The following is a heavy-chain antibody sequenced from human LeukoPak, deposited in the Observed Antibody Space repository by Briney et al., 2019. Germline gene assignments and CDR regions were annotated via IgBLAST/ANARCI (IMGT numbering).Heavy chain of an antibody. V-gene: IGHV3-48*03. CDR2: ISSSGNTI. J-gene: IGHJ4*02. Sequence: GGSLRLSCAASGFTFSSYEMNWVRQAPGKGLEWVSYISSSGNTIYYADSVKGRFIISRDNAKNTLYLQMNSLRVEDTAVYYCARDYNWNPPDYWGQGTLVTVSS. CDR3: ARDYNWNPPDY. D-gene: IGHD1-1*01. CDR1: GFTFSSYE.